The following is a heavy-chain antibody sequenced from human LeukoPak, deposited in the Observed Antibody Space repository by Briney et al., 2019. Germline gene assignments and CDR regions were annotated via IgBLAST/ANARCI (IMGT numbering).Heavy chain of an antibody. CDR1: GFTFSSYA. CDR2: ISGSGGST. D-gene: IGHD3-10*01. Sequence: GGSLRLSCAASGFTFSSYAMSWVRQAPGKGLEWVSAISGSGGSTYYADSVKGRFTISRDNSKNTLYLQMNSLRAEDTAVYYCAKDMGNYYGSGSYYYWGQGTLVTVSS. J-gene: IGHJ4*02. CDR3: AKDMGNYYGSGSYYY. V-gene: IGHV3-23*01.